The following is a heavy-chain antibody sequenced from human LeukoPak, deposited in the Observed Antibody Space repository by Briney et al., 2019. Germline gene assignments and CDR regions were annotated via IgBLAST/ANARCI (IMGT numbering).Heavy chain of an antibody. CDR2: ISYDGSNK. J-gene: IGHJ4*02. V-gene: IGHV3-30-3*01. CDR1: GFTFSSYA. Sequence: PGGSLRLSCAASGFTFSSYAMHWVRQAPGKGLEWMAVISYDGSNKYYADSVKGRFTISRDNSKNTLYLQMNSLRAEDTAVYYCARAGGSYWGVFDYWGQGTLVTVSS. D-gene: IGHD1-26*01. CDR3: ARAGGSYWGVFDY.